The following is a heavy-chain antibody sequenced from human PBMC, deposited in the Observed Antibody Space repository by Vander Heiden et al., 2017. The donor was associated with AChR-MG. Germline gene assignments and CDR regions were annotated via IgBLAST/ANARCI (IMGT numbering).Heavy chain of an antibody. Sequence: QVQLVQSGAEGKNPGASVKVSCKASVYTFTSYGISGVRQAPGQGLEWMGWISAYNGNTNYAQKLQGRVTMTTDTSTSTAYMELRSLRSDDTAVYYCARRGGYNYYYYYGMDVWGQGTTVTVSS. CDR2: ISAYNGNT. CDR1: VYTFTSYG. CDR3: ARRGGYNYYYYYGMDV. V-gene: IGHV1-18*01. J-gene: IGHJ6*02. D-gene: IGHD1-1*01.